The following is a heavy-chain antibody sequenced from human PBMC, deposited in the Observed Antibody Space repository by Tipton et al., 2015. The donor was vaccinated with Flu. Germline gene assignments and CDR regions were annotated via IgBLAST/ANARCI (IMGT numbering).Heavy chain of an antibody. D-gene: IGHD4-17*01. J-gene: IGHJ4*02. V-gene: IGHV3-30*18. Sequence: SLRLSCAASGFTFSSYGMHWARQAPGKGLEWVAVISYDGSNKYYADSVKGRFTLSRDNSKNTLYLQMNSLRAEDTAVYYCAKDSSDYGDYVNDYWGQGTLVTVSS. CDR1: GFTFSSYG. CDR2: ISYDGSNK. CDR3: AKDSSDYGDYVNDY.